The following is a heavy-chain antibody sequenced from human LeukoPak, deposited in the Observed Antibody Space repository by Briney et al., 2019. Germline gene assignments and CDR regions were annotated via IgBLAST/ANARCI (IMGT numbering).Heavy chain of an antibody. CDR3: ARAAESSGWYWDYYYYYMDV. V-gene: IGHV1-18*01. CDR2: ISAYNGNT. J-gene: IGHJ6*03. D-gene: IGHD6-19*01. CDR1: GYTFTSYG. Sequence: ASVKVSCKASGYTFTSYGISWVRQAPGQGLEWMGWISAYNGNTNYAQKLQGRVTMTTDTSTSTAYMELRSLRSDDTAVYYCARAAESSGWYWDYYYYYMDVWGKGTTVTVSS.